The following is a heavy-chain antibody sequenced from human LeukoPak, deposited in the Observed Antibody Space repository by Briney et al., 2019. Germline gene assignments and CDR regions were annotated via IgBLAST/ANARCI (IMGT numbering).Heavy chain of an antibody. CDR3: AREYYGSGSYGD. J-gene: IGHJ4*02. CDR1: GYTFTGDY. Sequence: ASVKVSCKASGYTFTGDYMYWVRQAPGQGLGWMGWINPNSGGTKYAQKFQGRVTMTRDTSISTAYMELSRLRSDDTAVYYCAREYYGSGSYGDWGQGTLVTVSS. D-gene: IGHD3-10*01. CDR2: INPNSGGT. V-gene: IGHV1-2*02.